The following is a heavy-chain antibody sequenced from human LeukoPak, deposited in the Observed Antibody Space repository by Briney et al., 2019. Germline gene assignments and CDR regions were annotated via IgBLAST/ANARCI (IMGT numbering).Heavy chain of an antibody. D-gene: IGHD2-2*01. CDR2: IYYSGST. CDR1: GGSISSGDYY. Sequence: PSETLSLTCTVSGGSISSGDYYWSWIRLPPGKGLEWIGYIYYSGSTYYNPSLKSRVTISVDTSKNQFSLKLSSVTAADTAVYYCARVHCSSTSCYTWGYFDYWGQGTLVTVSS. CDR3: ARVHCSSTSCYTWGYFDY. V-gene: IGHV4-30-4*08. J-gene: IGHJ4*02.